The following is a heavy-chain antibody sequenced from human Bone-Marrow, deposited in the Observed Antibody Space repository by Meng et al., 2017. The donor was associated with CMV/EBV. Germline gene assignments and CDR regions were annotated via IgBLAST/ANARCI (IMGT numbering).Heavy chain of an antibody. V-gene: IGHV4-61*08. CDR1: GGSISSGGYY. D-gene: IGHD3-10*01. J-gene: IGHJ4*02. Sequence: SEPLSLTCTVSGGSISSGGYYWSWIRQPPGKGLEWIVCIHYSGSTNYNPSLKSRVTITVDTSKNQFPLKLSSVTAADTAVYYCARDWELGYWGQGTLVTVSS. CDR3: ARDWELGY. CDR2: IHYSGST.